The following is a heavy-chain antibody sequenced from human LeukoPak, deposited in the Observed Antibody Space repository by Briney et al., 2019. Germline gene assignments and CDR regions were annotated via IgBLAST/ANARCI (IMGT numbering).Heavy chain of an antibody. CDR1: GGSISSYY. CDR3: ARARGEVTMVRGVINPYYYYGMDV. V-gene: IGHV4-59*01. Sequence: KPSETLSLTCTVSGGSISSYYWSWIRQPPGKGLEWIGYIYYSGSTNYNPSLKSRVTISVDTSKNQFSLKLSSVTAADTAVYYCARARGEVTMVRGVINPYYYYGMDVWGQGTTVTVSS. CDR2: IYYSGST. D-gene: IGHD3-10*01. J-gene: IGHJ6*02.